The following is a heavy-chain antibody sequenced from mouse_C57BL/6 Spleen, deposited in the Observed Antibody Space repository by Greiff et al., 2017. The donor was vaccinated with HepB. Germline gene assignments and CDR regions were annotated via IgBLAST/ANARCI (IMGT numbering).Heavy chain of an antibody. J-gene: IGHJ2*01. D-gene: IGHD3-2*02. CDR2: IDPDGGGT. CDR1: GYTFTNYW. V-gene: IGHV1-72*01. Sequence: QVQLQQSGAELVKPGASVKLSCKASGYTFTNYWMHWVKQRPGRGLEWIGRIDPDGGGTKYNEKFKSKATLTADKSSSTAYMQLSSLTSEDSAVYYCARARDGSCYIDYWGQGTTLTVSS. CDR3: ARARDGSCYIDY.